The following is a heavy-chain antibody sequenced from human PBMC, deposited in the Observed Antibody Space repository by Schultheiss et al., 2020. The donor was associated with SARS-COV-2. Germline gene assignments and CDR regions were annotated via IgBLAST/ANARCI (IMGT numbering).Heavy chain of an antibody. D-gene: IGHD4-17*01. CDR1: GGSFSGYY. J-gene: IGHJ3*02. Sequence: SETLSLTCAVYGGSFSGYYWSWIRQPPGKGLEWIGEINHSGSTNYNPSLKSRVTISVDTSKNQFSLKLSSVTAADTAVYYCARDATTVTTAYDAFDIWGQGTMVTVSS. CDR3: ARDATTVTTAYDAFDI. V-gene: IGHV4-34*01. CDR2: INHSGST.